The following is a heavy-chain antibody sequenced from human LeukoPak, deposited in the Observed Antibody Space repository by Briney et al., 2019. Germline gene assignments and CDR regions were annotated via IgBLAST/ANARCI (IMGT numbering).Heavy chain of an antibody. J-gene: IGHJ4*02. CDR1: GFTFSDYY. D-gene: IGHD2-2*01. V-gene: IGHV3-11*04. CDR2: IRSSGSPI. CDR3: VRGLYSTSGH. Sequence: GGSLRLSCVASGFTFSDYYMCWIRQAPGKGLEWVSYIRSSGSPIYYADSVKGRFTISRDNAKNSLYVEMNSLRAEDTAVYYCVRGLYSTSGHWGQGTLVTVSS.